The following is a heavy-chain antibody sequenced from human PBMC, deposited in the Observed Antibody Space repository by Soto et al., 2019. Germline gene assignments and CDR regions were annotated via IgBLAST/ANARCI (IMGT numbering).Heavy chain of an antibody. CDR3: ARDQVEWLRLNIHYYGMDV. CDR2: IYHRGSN. J-gene: IGHJ6*02. CDR1: GGSISSSNW. Sequence: PSETLSLTCAVSGGSISSSNWWSSVRQRPGKELKWIGEIYHRGSNNYNPSLKRRGTKSVDKSKNNLSLKLSSVTAADTAFYYCARDQVEWLRLNIHYYGMDVWGQGTSVT. V-gene: IGHV4-4*02. D-gene: IGHD5-12*01.